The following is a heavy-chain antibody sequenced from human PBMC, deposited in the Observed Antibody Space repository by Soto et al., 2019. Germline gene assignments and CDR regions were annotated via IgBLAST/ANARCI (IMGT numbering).Heavy chain of an antibody. CDR1: GFTFSSYA. Sequence: EVQLLESGGGLVQPGGSLRLSCAASGFTFSSYAMSWVRQAPGKGLEWVSAISGSGGSTYYADSVKGRFTISRDNSKNTMYLQMNSLRAEDTAVYYCAKDQGWLVLPKTHWCDPWGQGTLVTVSS. V-gene: IGHV3-23*01. J-gene: IGHJ5*02. D-gene: IGHD6-19*01. CDR3: AKDQGWLVLPKTHWCDP. CDR2: ISGSGGST.